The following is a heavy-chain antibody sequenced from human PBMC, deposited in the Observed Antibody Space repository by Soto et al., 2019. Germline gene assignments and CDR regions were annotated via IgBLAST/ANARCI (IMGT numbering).Heavy chain of an antibody. Sequence: QVQLVEAGAEVKKPGSSVKVSCKASVGTFSSYAISWVRQSPGQGLEWLGWIIPIFGTANYAQKFQGRVTIPADKATSTAYIELSSLRSEGTAVYYCATHLGYGSSTSCYKSPHPNYWGQGTLGPVSS. J-gene: IGHJ4*02. CDR2: IIPIFGTA. CDR1: VGTFSSYA. D-gene: IGHD2-2*02. V-gene: IGHV1-69*06. CDR3: ATHLGYGSSTSCYKSPHPNY.